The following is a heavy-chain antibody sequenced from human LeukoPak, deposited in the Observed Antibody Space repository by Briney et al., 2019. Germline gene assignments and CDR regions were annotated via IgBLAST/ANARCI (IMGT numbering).Heavy chain of an antibody. V-gene: IGHV3-9*01. CDR2: ISWNSGSI. CDR3: ANSPITIFGVVRFDY. Sequence: GGSLRLSCAASGFTFDDYAMHWVRQAPGKGLEWVSGISWNSGSIGYADSVKGRFTISRDNAKNSLYLQMNSLRAEDTAVYYCANSPITIFGVVRFDYWGQGTLVTVSS. J-gene: IGHJ4*02. CDR1: GFTFDDYA. D-gene: IGHD3-3*01.